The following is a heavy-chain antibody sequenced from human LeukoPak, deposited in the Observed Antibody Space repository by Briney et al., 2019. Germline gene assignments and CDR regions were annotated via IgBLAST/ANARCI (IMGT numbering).Heavy chain of an antibody. Sequence: ASVKVSFKTSGYTFTYYVISWVRQAPGQGLEWMGWINAYNGNTNDAQKFQGRVTMTTDTSTSTAYMELGSERADDTAAYYCARGEKPYDYWGQGTLVSVSS. CDR1: GYTFTYYV. CDR3: ARGEKPYDY. J-gene: IGHJ4*02. V-gene: IGHV1-18*01. CDR2: INAYNGNT.